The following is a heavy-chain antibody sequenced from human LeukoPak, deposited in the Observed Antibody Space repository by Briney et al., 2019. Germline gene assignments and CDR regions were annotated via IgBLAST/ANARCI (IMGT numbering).Heavy chain of an antibody. Sequence: PGGSLRLSCAASGFTFSSYGIHWVRQAPGKGLEWVAVIGNTGQAKYYADSVRGRFTISRDTSTNSLYLQMNSLRAEDTAVYFCAAKGNGYTGIYVFAHWGKGTLVTVSS. V-gene: IGHV3-33*08. CDR3: AAKGNGYTGIYVFAH. CDR1: GFTFSSYG. J-gene: IGHJ4*02. CDR2: IGNTGQAK. D-gene: IGHD5-12*01.